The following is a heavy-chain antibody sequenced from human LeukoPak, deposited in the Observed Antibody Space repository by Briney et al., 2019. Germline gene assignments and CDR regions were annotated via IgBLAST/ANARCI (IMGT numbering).Heavy chain of an antibody. CDR3: ARDLAAPPYYYYYYMDV. CDR2: IIPILGIA. D-gene: IGHD6-6*01. CDR1: GGTFSSYT. J-gene: IGHJ6*03. Sequence: SVKVSCKASGGTFSSYTISWVRQAPGQGLEWTGRIIPILGIANYAQKFQGRVTIAADKSTSTAYMELSSLRSEDTAVYYCARDLAAPPYYYYYYMDVWGKGTTVTVSS. V-gene: IGHV1-69*04.